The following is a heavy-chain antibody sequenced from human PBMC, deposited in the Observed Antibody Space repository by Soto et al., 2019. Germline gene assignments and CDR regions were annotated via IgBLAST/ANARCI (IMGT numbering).Heavy chain of an antibody. J-gene: IGHJ4*01. CDR3: ATPRPGSHGYSS. Sequence: SLRLSCAASGITVSNVWMTWIRPAPRTGLEWGGRIKSKADGSTKEYGTPVQDRLIISRVDSKYTVDMQLHALRTEDTACYCGATPRPGSHGYSSWDHEALVTVCS. CDR2: IKSKADGSTK. V-gene: IGHV3-15*01. D-gene: IGHD3-16*01. CDR1: GITVSNVW.